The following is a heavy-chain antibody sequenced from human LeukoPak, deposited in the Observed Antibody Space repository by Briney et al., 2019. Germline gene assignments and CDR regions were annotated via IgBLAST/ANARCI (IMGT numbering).Heavy chain of an antibody. D-gene: IGHD6-13*01. CDR1: GFTFSSYS. V-gene: IGHV3-48*01. J-gene: IGHJ3*02. CDR3: ARVAAAAYYDAFDI. Sequence: GGSLRLSCAASGFTFSSYSMNWVRQAPGKGLEWVSYISSSSSTIYYADSVKGRFTISRDNSKNTLYLQMNSLRAEDTAMYYCARVAAAAYYDAFDIWGQGTMVTVSS. CDR2: ISSSSSTI.